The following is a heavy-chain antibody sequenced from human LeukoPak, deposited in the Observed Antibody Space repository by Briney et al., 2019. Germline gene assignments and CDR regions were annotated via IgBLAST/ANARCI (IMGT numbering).Heavy chain of an antibody. Sequence: GGSLRLSCAASGFTFSSYSMNWVRQAPGKGLEWVSYISSSSSTIYYADSVKGRFTISRDNAKNSLYLQMNSLRAEDTAVYYCARDQETYYGSGRTKYYYGMDVWGQGTTVTVSS. CDR2: ISSSSSTI. CDR1: GFTFSSYS. D-gene: IGHD3-10*01. CDR3: ARDQETYYGSGRTKYYYGMDV. V-gene: IGHV3-48*04. J-gene: IGHJ6*02.